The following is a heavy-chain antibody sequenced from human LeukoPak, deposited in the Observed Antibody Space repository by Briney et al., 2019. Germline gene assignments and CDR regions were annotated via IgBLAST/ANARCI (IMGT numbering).Heavy chain of an antibody. J-gene: IGHJ4*02. CDR1: GYTFTIYD. Sequence: ASVKVSCTASGYTFTIYDFNWVRQATGQRPEWMGWMSPNSGDTGYAQKFQDRVTMTRNTSISTAYMELSSLRSDDTAVYYCARGPSNWGYDYWGPGTLVTVSS. V-gene: IGHV1-8*01. CDR2: MSPNSGDT. D-gene: IGHD7-27*01. CDR3: ARGPSNWGYDY.